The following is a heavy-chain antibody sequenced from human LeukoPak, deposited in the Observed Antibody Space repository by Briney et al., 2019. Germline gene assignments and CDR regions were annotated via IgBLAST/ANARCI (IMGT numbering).Heavy chain of an antibody. CDR1: GGSISSGSYY. D-gene: IGHD5-24*01. J-gene: IGHJ6*03. CDR3: ARVYRELDGYNHTEYYYYYYYMDV. Sequence: SETLSLTCTVSGGSISSGSYYWSWIRQPAGKGLEWIGRIYTSGSTNYNPSLKCRVTISVDTSKNQFSLKLSSVTAADTAVYYCARVYRELDGYNHTEYYYYYYYMDVWGKGTTVTISS. V-gene: IGHV4-61*02. CDR2: IYTSGST.